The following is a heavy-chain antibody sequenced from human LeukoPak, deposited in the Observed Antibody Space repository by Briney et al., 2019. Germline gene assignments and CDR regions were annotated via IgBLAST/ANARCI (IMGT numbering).Heavy chain of an antibody. J-gene: IGHJ4*02. D-gene: IGHD5-18*01. CDR3: ARDWGYTYGHPFDY. Sequence: GGSLRLSCTTSRFTFSSHSMHWVRQAPGKGLEWVALISYDGSNQYYAGSVKGRFTISRDNSKSTLYVQMNSLRPEDTATYYCARDWGYTYGHPFDYWGQGTLVTVFS. CDR1: RFTFSSHS. CDR2: ISYDGSNQ. V-gene: IGHV3-30*14.